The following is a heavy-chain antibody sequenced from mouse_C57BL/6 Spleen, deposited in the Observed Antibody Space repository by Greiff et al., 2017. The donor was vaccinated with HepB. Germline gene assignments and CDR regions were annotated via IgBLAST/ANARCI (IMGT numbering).Heavy chain of an antibody. CDR2: IYPGSGST. Sequence: QVQLQQPGAELVKPGASVKMSCKASGYTFTSYWITWVKQRPGQGLEWIGDIYPGSGSTNYNEKFKSKATLTVDTSSSTAYMQLSSLTSEDYAVYYCARGITTVVAPAGYWGQGTTLTVSS. CDR1: GYTFTSYW. D-gene: IGHD1-1*01. CDR3: ARGITTVVAPAGY. V-gene: IGHV1-55*01. J-gene: IGHJ2*01.